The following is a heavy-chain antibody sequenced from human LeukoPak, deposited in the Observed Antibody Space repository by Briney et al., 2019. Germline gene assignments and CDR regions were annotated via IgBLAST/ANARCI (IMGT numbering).Heavy chain of an antibody. CDR3: ARHHSPGFLEWLLPSDY. D-gene: IGHD3-3*01. V-gene: IGHV5-51*01. J-gene: IGHJ4*02. Sequence: PGESLKISCKGSGYSFTSYWIGWVRQMPGKGLVWMGMIYPGDSDTRYSPSFQGQVTISADKSISTAYLQWSSLKASDTAMYYCARHHSPGFLEWLLPSDYWGQGTLVTVSS. CDR1: GYSFTSYW. CDR2: IYPGDSDT.